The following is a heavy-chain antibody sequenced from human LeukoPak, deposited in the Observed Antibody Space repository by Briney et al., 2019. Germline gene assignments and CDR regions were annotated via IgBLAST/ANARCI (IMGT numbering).Heavy chain of an antibody. CDR2: IYYSETT. CDR1: GGSIGTTNYY. J-gene: IGHJ6*03. V-gene: IGHV4-39*01. Sequence: SETLSLTCTVSGGSIGTTNYYWGWLRQPPGKGLEWIGSIYYSETTYDNPSLESRVTISIETSKNHFSLKLSSVTAADTAVYYCARQRADYFYYYVDVWGKGTTVTVS. CDR3: ARQRADYFYYYVDV. D-gene: IGHD3-9*01.